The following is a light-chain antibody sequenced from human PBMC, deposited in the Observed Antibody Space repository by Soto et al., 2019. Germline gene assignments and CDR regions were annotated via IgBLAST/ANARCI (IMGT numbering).Light chain of an antibody. CDR1: QSVNSH. CDR2: GVS. Sequence: ETVMTQSPATLSVSPGERATLSCRASQSVNSHLAWYQQKPGQAPRLLIYGVSTRATDIPARFSGSGSGTDFTLTISSLQSEDVAVYYCQQYNNWPPWTFGQGTKVEIK. J-gene: IGKJ1*01. CDR3: QQYNNWPPWT. V-gene: IGKV3-15*01.